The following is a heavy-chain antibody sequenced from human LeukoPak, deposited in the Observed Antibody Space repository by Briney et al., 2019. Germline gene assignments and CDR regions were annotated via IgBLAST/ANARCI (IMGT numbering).Heavy chain of an antibody. CDR1: GGSISSSSYY. CDR2: IYYSGST. Sequence: KPSETLSLTCTVSGGSISSSSYYWGWIRQPPGKGLEWIGSIYYSGSTYYNPSLKSRVTISVDTSKNQFSLKLSSVTAADTAVYYCANTPIAVAGRKLGWLDPWGQGTLVTVSS. V-gene: IGHV4-39*01. J-gene: IGHJ5*02. D-gene: IGHD6-19*01. CDR3: ANTPIAVAGRKLGWLDP.